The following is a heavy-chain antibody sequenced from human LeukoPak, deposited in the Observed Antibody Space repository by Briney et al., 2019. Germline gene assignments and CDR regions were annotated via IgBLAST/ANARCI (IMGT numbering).Heavy chain of an antibody. V-gene: IGHV4-61*02. J-gene: IGHJ5*02. CDR1: GGSISSGSYY. Sequence: SETLSLTCTVSGGSISSGSYYWSWIRQPAGKGLEWIGRIYTSGSTNYNPSLKSRVTISLDTSKNQFSLKLSSVTAADTAVYYCARVTMVGGFDPWGQGTLVTVSS. CDR3: ARVTMVGGFDP. CDR2: IYTSGST. D-gene: IGHD3-10*01.